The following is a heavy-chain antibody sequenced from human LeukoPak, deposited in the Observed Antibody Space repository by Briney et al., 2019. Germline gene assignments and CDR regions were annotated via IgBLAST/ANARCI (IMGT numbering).Heavy chain of an antibody. CDR1: GGSFSGYQ. D-gene: IGHD3-10*01. CDR2: INRSGST. CDR3: ARVGTSGSYYPFDC. Sequence: SETLSLTCAVYGGSFSGYQWTWIRQPRGKGVGWIGEINRSGSTNYNPSLKRRVTISVDTSKNQFSLKLSSVTAADTAVYYCARVGTSGSYYPFDCWRQGPLVRLPS. J-gene: IGHJ4*02. V-gene: IGHV4-34*01.